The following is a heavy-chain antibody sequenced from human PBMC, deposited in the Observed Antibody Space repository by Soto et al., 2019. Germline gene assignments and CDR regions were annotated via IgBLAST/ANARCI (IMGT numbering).Heavy chain of an antibody. J-gene: IGHJ4*02. Sequence: SETLSLTCTVSDGSISSYYWSWIRQPPGKGLEWIGYIYYSGSTNYNPSLKSRVTILVDTSKNQFSLKLSSVTAADTAVYYCARAISDILTGYFDYWGQGTLVTVSS. V-gene: IGHV4-59*01. CDR1: DGSISSYY. CDR3: ARAISDILTGYFDY. D-gene: IGHD3-9*01. CDR2: IYYSGST.